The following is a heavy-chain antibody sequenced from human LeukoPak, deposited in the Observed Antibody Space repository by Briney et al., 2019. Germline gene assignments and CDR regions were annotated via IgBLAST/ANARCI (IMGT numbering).Heavy chain of an antibody. CDR3: ARGGVYSSSNFDY. CDR1: GFTFSSYA. J-gene: IGHJ4*02. CDR2: ISSNGGGT. D-gene: IGHD6-13*01. Sequence: GGSLRLSCAASGFTFSSYAMHWVRQAPGKGLEYVSSISSNGGGTYYANSVKGRSTISRDNSKNTLYLQMGSLRAEDMAVYYCARGGVYSSSNFDYWGQGTLVTVSS. V-gene: IGHV3-64*01.